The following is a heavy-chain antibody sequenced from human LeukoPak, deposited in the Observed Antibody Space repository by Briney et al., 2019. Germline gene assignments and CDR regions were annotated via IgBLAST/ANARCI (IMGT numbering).Heavy chain of an antibody. CDR3: AITTVTFYYYGMDV. CDR1: GYTFTSYG. Sequence: GASVKVSCKASGYTFTSYGISWVRQAPGQGLEWMGWISAYNGNTNYAQKLQGRVTTTTDTSTSTAYMELRSLRSDDTAVYYCAITTVTFYYYGMDVWGKGTTVTVSS. V-gene: IGHV1-18*04. CDR2: ISAYNGNT. J-gene: IGHJ6*04. D-gene: IGHD4-17*01.